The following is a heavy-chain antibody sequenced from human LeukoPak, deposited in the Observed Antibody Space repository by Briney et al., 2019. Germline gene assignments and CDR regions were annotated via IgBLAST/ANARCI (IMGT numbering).Heavy chain of an antibody. J-gene: IGHJ6*02. CDR2: ISYDGNNK. V-gene: IGHV3-30*04. CDR3: ARDQYGGLHMDV. CDR1: GFTFSSYA. Sequence: PGGSLRLSCAASGFTFSSYAMHWVRQAPGKGLEWVAVISYDGNNKYYADSVKGRFTISRDNSKNTLYLQMNRLRAEDTAVYYCARDQYGGLHMDVWGQGTTVTVSS. D-gene: IGHD2-8*01.